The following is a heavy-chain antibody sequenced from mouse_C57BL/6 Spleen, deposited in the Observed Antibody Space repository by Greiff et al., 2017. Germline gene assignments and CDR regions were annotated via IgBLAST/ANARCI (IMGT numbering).Heavy chain of an antibody. D-gene: IGHD3-1*01. J-gene: IGHJ2*01. V-gene: IGHV1-64*01. CDR2: IHPNSGST. Sequence: QVQLKQPGAELVKPGASVKLSCKASGYTFTSYWMHWVKQRPGQGLEWIGMIHPNSGSTNYNGKFKGKATLTADKSSSTAYMQLSSLTSEDSAVYFCARSGGARYFDYWGQGTTLTVSS. CDR3: ARSGGARYFDY. CDR1: GYTFTSYW.